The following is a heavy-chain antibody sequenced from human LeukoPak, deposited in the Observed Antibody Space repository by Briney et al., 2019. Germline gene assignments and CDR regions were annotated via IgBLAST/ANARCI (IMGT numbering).Heavy chain of an antibody. V-gene: IGHV3-9*01. D-gene: IGHD6-19*01. Sequence: PGRSLRLSCAASGFPFDDYAMHWVRQAPGKGLEWVSGITWNSGNIGYADSVKGQFTISRDNAKNSLYLQMNSLRVEDTAVYYCARGGSSGWYVDVWGKGTTVTVSS. CDR1: GFPFDDYA. CDR2: ITWNSGNI. J-gene: IGHJ6*04. CDR3: ARGGSSGWYVDV.